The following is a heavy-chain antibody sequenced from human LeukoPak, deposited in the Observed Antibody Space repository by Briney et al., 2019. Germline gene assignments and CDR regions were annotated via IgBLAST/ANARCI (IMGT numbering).Heavy chain of an antibody. Sequence: SETLSLTCTVSGGSINSYYWSWIRQPPGKGLEWVGYIYYSGNTNYNPSLKSRVTISVDTSKKQFSLKLSSVTAADTAVYYCVRNGAAAGNYYYYGMDVWGQGTTLTVSS. CDR3: VRNGAAAGNYYYYGMDV. V-gene: IGHV4-59*01. CDR2: IYYSGNT. D-gene: IGHD6-13*01. J-gene: IGHJ6*02. CDR1: GGSINSYY.